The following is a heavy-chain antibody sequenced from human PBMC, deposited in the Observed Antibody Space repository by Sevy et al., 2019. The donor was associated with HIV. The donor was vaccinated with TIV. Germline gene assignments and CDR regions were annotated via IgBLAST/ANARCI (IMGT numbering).Heavy chain of an antibody. Sequence: GGSLRLSCAASGFTFSSYSMNWVRQAPGKGLEWVSSISSSSSYIYYADSVQGRFTISRDNAKNSLYLQMNSLRAEDTAVYYCAREPGGNIVVVVAAAGAGMDVWGQGTTVTVSS. CDR1: GFTFSSYS. CDR2: ISSSSSYI. CDR3: AREPGGNIVVVVAAAGAGMDV. J-gene: IGHJ6*02. V-gene: IGHV3-21*01. D-gene: IGHD2-15*01.